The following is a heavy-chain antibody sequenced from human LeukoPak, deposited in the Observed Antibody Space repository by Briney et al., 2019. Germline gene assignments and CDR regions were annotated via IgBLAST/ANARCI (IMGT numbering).Heavy chain of an antibody. J-gene: IGHJ5*02. CDR1: GYTFTSYD. CDR2: MNPNSGNT. Sequence: GASVKVSCKASGYTFTSYDINWVRQATGQGLEWMGWMNPNSGNTGYAQKFQGRVTITRNTSISTAYMELSSLRSEDTAVYYCARAYTYYDFWSRENWFDPWGQGTLVTVSS. CDR3: ARAYTYYDFWSRENWFDP. V-gene: IGHV1-8*03. D-gene: IGHD3-3*01.